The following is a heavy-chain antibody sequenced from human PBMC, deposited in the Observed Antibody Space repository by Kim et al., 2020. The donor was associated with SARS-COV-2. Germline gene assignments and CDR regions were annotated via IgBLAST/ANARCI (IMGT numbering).Heavy chain of an antibody. CDR2: VNGANGNT. CDR3: ARRYYYDSSGYYAFHI. D-gene: IGHD3-22*01. J-gene: IGHJ3*02. V-gene: IGHV1-3*01. Sequence: ASVKVSCKASGYTFTTYAVHWVRQAPGQRLEWMGWVNGANGNTQYSQKFQGRVTITRDTSASTAYMDLSSLTSEDTAVYYCARRYYYDSSGYYAFHIWGQ. CDR1: GYTFTTYA.